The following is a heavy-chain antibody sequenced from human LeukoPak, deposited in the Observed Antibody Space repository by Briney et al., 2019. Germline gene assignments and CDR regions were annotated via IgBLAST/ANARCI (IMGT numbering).Heavy chain of an antibody. D-gene: IGHD2-2*02. CDR2: IKQDGSNK. CDR1: GFTFSNYW. V-gene: IGHV3-7*01. CDR3: AKGGLLGYCSSTGCYTSS. Sequence: GGSLRLSCAASGFTFSNYWMSWVRQAPGKGLEWVANIKQDGSNKYYADSVKGRFTISRDNPKNTLYLQMNSLRAEDTAVYYCAKGGLLGYCSSTGCYTSSWGQGTLVTVSS. J-gene: IGHJ4*02.